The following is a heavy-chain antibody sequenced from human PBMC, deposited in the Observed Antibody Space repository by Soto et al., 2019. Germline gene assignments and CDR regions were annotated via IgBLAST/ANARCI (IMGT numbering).Heavy chain of an antibody. Sequence: QVRLVESGGGVVQPGRSLRLSCTASGFTFSTYLMHWVRQAPGKGLEWLAIISYDGKNKDYADSVKGRFTVSRDNSKNTLYLQMDSLRPEDTAVYYCARDKDCRTIDCYNSFDICGQGTMVTVSS. D-gene: IGHD2-2*02. CDR3: ARDKDCRTIDCYNSFDI. CDR1: GFTFSTYL. CDR2: ISYDGKNK. J-gene: IGHJ3*02. V-gene: IGHV3-30*04.